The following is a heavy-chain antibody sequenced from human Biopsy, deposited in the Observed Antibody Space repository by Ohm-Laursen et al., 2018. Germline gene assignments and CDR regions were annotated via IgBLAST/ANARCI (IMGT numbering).Heavy chain of an antibody. D-gene: IGHD2-8*02. J-gene: IGHJ4*02. CDR3: ASYDEAGGYFAY. CDR2: INSNGRST. CDR1: GFTFSIYW. V-gene: IGHV3-74*03. Sequence: SLRLSCAASGFTFSIYWMQWVRQAPGKGLVWVSRINSNGRSTAYADSVKGRFTISRDNAKNTLYLQLNSLRAEDTALYYCASYDEAGGYFAYWGQGALVTVSS.